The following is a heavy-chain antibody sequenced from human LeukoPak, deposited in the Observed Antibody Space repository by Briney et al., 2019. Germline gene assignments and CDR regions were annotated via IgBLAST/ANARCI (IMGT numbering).Heavy chain of an antibody. CDR1: GFTVSSKY. CDR2: IYSGGST. J-gene: IGHJ6*02. CDR3: ARGTVWRLGSYGLDV. Sequence: GGSLRLSCVASGFTVSSKYMSWVRQAPGKGLEWVSVIYSGGSTYYGESVKGRFTISRDNSKDTVYLQMNALRAEDSAVYYCARGTVWRLGSYGLDVWGQGTTVTVSS. V-gene: IGHV3-53*01. D-gene: IGHD3-16*01.